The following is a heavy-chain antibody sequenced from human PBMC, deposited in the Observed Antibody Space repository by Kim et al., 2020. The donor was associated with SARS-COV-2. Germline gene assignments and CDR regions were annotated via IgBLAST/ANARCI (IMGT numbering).Heavy chain of an antibody. D-gene: IGHD3-10*01. J-gene: IGHJ5*02. Sequence: LKSRVTISADTAKNLFSLKLSSVAAADTAVYYCARGMGRITMVRGNWFDPWGQGTLVTVSS. V-gene: IGHV4-34*01. CDR3: ARGMGRITMVRGNWFDP.